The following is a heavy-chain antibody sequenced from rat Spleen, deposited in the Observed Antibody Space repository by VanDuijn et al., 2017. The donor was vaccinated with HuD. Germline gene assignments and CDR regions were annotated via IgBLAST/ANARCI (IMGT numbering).Heavy chain of an antibody. Sequence: EVQLVESGGGLVQPGRSLKLSCVASGFPFNKYWISWVRQAPGKGLDWVASITKDGGSLFYPASVKGRFTVSRDNEQNTLYLKMNSLRSEDTATYYCTTRHRDYYNSYVYAFDYWGQGVMVTVSS. CDR1: GFPFNKYW. J-gene: IGHJ2*01. D-gene: IGHD1-2*01. V-gene: IGHV5-31*01. CDR3: TTRHRDYYNSYVYAFDY. CDR2: ITKDGGSL.